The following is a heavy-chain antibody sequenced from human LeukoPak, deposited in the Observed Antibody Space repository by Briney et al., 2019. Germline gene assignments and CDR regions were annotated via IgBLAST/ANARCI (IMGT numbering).Heavy chain of an antibody. CDR3: ARGARGYYYYMDV. CDR2: INSDGSST. V-gene: IGHV3-74*01. CDR1: GFTFSSYW. Sequence: GGSLRLSCAASGFTFSSYWMHWVRQAPGEGLVWVSRINSDGSSTSYADSVKGRFTISRDNAKNTLYLQMNSLRAEDTAVYYCARGARGYYYYMDVWGKGTTVTVTS. J-gene: IGHJ6*03. D-gene: IGHD3-10*01.